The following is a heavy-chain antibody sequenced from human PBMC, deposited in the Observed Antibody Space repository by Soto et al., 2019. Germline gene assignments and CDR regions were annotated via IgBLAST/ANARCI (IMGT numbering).Heavy chain of an antibody. V-gene: IGHV1-8*01. CDR2: MNPNSGNT. Sequence: ASVKVSCKASGYTFTNNDINWVRQATGQRLEWMGWMNPNSGNTGYAQKFQGRVTMTRNTSISTAYMELSSLRSEDTAVYYCARGQSGYFAPYWGQGTLVTVSS. CDR1: GYTFTNND. D-gene: IGHD3-9*01. J-gene: IGHJ4*02. CDR3: ARGQSGYFAPY.